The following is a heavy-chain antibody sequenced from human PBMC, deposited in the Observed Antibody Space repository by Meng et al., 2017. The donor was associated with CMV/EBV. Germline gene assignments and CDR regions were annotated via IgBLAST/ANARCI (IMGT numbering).Heavy chain of an antibody. D-gene: IGHD6-6*01. CDR3: ARGAAARLGYYYYGMDV. J-gene: IGHJ6*02. CDR1: GGSISSGGYY. CDR2: IYYSGST. V-gene: IGHV4-61*08. Sequence: GSLRLSCTVSGGSISSGGYYWSWIRQHPGKGLEWIGYIYYSGSTNYNPSLKSRVTISVDTSKNQFSLKLSSVTAADTAVYYCARGAAARLGYYYYGMDVWGQGTTVTVSS.